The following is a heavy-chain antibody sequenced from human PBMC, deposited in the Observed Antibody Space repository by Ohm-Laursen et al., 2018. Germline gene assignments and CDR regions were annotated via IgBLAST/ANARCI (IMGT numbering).Heavy chain of an antibody. CDR3: ARTGYSSSWYVDY. CDR1: GGSISSSTYY. V-gene: IGHV4-39*07. CDR2: IYYSGST. Sequence: GTLSLTCTVSGGSISSSTYYWGWIRQPPGKGLEWIATIYYSGSTYYNPSLKSRVTIFVDMSKNQFSLKLSSVTAADTAVYYCARTGYSSSWYVDYWGQGTLVTVSS. D-gene: IGHD6-13*01. J-gene: IGHJ4*02.